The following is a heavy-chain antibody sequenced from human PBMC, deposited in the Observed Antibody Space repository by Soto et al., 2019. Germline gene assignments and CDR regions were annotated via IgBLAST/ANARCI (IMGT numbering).Heavy chain of an antibody. CDR3: AQVDDVAALFAY. CDR1: GFSLSTTGEG. CDR2: IYWNDDK. Sequence: QITLKESGPTLVKPTQTLTLNCTFSGFSLSTTGEGVGWIRQPPGKALEWLAVIYWNDDKSYSPSLKRRLTISKDTSKKQVVLTMMNMAPVDTVTYYCAQVDDVAALFAYLGQGTLVTVSS. D-gene: IGHD6-6*01. J-gene: IGHJ4*02. V-gene: IGHV2-5*01.